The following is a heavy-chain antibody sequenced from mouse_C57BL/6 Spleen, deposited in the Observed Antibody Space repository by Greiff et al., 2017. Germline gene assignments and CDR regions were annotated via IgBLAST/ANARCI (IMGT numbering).Heavy chain of an antibody. Sequence: QVQLQQSGAELVKPGASVKLSCKASGYTFTSYWMHWVKQRPGQGLEWIGMIHPNSGSTNYNEKFKSKATLTVDKSSSTAYMQLRRLTSEDSAVYYCSRSTTMVTTADYWGQGTTLTVSS. CDR1: GYTFTSYW. CDR2: IHPNSGST. J-gene: IGHJ2*01. V-gene: IGHV1-64*01. D-gene: IGHD2-2*01. CDR3: SRSTTMVTTADY.